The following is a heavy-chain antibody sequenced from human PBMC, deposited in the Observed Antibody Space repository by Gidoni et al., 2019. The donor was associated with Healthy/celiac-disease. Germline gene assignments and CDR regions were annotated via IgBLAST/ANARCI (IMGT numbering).Heavy chain of an antibody. V-gene: IGHV1-2*06. CDR1: GYTFTGDY. J-gene: IGHJ2*01. CDR3: ARVFRRLDWYFDL. CDR2: INPTSGGT. Sequence: QVQLLQSGAEVKKPGASVKVSCKASGYTFTGDYMHWVRQAPGQGLEWMGRINPTSGGTNYAQKFQGRVTMTRDTSISTAYMELSRLRSDDTAVYYCARVFRRLDWYFDLWGRGTLVTVSS. D-gene: IGHD3-10*01.